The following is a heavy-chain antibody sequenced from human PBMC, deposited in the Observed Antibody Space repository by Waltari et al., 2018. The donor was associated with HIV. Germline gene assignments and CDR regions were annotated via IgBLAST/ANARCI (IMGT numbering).Heavy chain of an antibody. J-gene: IGHJ6*02. CDR3: VKDVTVTHYGVYYSGLDV. V-gene: IGHV3-74*02. D-gene: IGHD2-8*01. CDR1: GFIFGSHW. CDR2: MYGDGRVK. Sequence: VESGGTPVQPGESLSLSCKASGFIFGSHWMHWVRQSPGKGLVWVSRMYGDGRVKKYADTVKGRFTISRDNTKETLFLEMKSLRVEDSGIYHCVKDVTVTHYGVYYSGLDVWGQGTTVTV.